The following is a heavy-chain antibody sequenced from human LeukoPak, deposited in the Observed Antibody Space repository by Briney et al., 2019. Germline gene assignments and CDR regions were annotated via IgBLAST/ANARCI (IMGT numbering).Heavy chain of an antibody. J-gene: IGHJ4*02. V-gene: IGHV1-18*04. Sequence: GASVKVSCKASGYTFTTYYMHWVRQAPGQGLEWMGWISTYNDNTDYAQKFHGRVTMTTDTSTSTAYMELRSLTSDDTAVYYCARCSLTCCSLAHWGQGTLVTVSS. CDR3: ARCSLTCCSLAH. CDR2: ISTYNDNT. D-gene: IGHD2-2*01. CDR1: GYTFTTYY.